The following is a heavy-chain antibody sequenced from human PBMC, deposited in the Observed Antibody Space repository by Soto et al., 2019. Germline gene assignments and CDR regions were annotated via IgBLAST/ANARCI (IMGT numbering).Heavy chain of an antibody. J-gene: IGHJ2*01. D-gene: IGHD6-19*01. CDR3: ATDHRGLGQWLVSWYFDL. CDR2: MHYTGFS. CDR1: GDSVTSHY. Sequence: SETLSLTCSFSGDSVTSHYLTWIRQSPEKGLEWIGYMHYTGFSHYNPSLKSRLTISVDRSKNQFTLQLTSVTVADTAVYYCATDHRGLGQWLVSWYFDLWGRGTLVTVSS. V-gene: IGHV4-59*02.